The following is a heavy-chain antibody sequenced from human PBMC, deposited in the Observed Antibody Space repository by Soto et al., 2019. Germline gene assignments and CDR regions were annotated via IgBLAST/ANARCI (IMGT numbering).Heavy chain of an antibody. Sequence: GGSLRLSCAASGFTFSSYSMNWVRQAPGKGLEWVSSISSSSSYIYYADSVKGRFTISRDNAKNSLYLQMSSLRAEDTAVYYCARPSIAGPAFDIWGQGTMVTVSS. J-gene: IGHJ3*02. CDR1: GFTFSSYS. V-gene: IGHV3-21*01. D-gene: IGHD6-6*01. CDR2: ISSSSSYI. CDR3: ARPSIAGPAFDI.